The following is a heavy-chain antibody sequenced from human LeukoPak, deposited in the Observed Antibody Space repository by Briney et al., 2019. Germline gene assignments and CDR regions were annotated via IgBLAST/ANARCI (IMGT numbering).Heavy chain of an antibody. CDR2: IGPYNGNT. D-gene: IGHD4/OR15-4a*01. Sequence: ASVKVSCKASGYTFTTYGISWVRQAPGQGLEWMGWIGPYNGNTIYAQNLQGRVTMTTDTSTSTAYMELRSLRSDDTAVYYCASGSSYGGDFDYWGQGTLVTVSS. CDR1: GYTFTTYG. V-gene: IGHV1-18*01. CDR3: ASGSSYGGDFDY. J-gene: IGHJ4*02.